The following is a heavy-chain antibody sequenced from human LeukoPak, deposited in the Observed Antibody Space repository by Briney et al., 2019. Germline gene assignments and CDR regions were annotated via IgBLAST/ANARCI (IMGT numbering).Heavy chain of an antibody. D-gene: IGHD1-1*01. CDR2: IWYDGSNK. V-gene: IGHV3-33*06. CDR1: GFTFSGYG. J-gene: IGHJ4*02. Sequence: GGSLRLSCAGSGFTFSGYGMHWVRQAPGKGLEWVAVIWYDGSNKYYADSVKGRFTISRDNSKNTLYLQMNSLRAEDTAVYYCANWRTEGYFDYWGQGTLVTVSS. CDR3: ANWRTEGYFDY.